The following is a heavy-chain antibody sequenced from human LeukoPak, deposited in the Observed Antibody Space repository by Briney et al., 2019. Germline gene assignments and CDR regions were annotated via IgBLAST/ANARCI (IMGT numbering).Heavy chain of an antibody. CDR2: ISYSGST. J-gene: IGHJ4*02. V-gene: IGHV4-61*10. CDR3: ARSWMAPHY. CDR1: GGSISSGSYY. D-gene: IGHD5-24*01. Sequence: SETLSLTCTVSGGSISSGSYYWSWIRQPAGKGLEWIGYISYSGSTNYNPSLKSRVTLSIDTSKKQFSLKVSSVTAADTAVYYCARSWMAPHYWGQGTLVTVSS.